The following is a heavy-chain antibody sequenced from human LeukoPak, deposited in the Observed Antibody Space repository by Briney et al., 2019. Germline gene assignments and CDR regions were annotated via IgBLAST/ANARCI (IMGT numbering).Heavy chain of an antibody. CDR2: ITDSGSFK. J-gene: IGHJ4*02. D-gene: IGHD6-19*01. Sequence: GGSLRLSCAASGFTFSDYYMGWLRQAPGQGLERVSYITDSGSFKYYADSVKGRFTISRDNAKNSLDLQMNSLRAEDTAVYYCARVGQFSSDYWGQGTLVTVSS. CDR1: GFTFSDYY. V-gene: IGHV3-11*01. CDR3: ARVGQFSSDY.